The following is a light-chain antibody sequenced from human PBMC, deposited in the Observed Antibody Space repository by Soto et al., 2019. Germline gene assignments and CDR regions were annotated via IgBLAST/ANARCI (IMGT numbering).Light chain of an antibody. J-gene: IGKJ1*01. CDR2: AAS. V-gene: IGKV1-8*01. CDR1: QGISSY. CDR3: QQYYSYPLT. Sequence: IQMTQSPSTLSASIGDRVTITCRASQGISSYLAWYQQKPGKAPKLLIYAASTLQSGVPSRFSGSGSGTDFTLTISCLQSEDFATYYCQQYYSYPLTFGQGTKVDI.